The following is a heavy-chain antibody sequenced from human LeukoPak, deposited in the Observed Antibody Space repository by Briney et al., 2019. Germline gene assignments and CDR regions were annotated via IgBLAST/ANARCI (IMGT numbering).Heavy chain of an antibody. J-gene: IGHJ4*02. CDR2: IYYSGST. CDR1: GGSISSSSYY. CDR3: ARGGDYYDSSGYLY. V-gene: IGHV4-39*01. D-gene: IGHD3-22*01. Sequence: SSETLSLTCTVSGGSISSSSYYWGWIRQPPGEGLEWIGSIYYSGSTYYNASLKSRVTISVDTSKTQFSLKLSSVTAADTAVYYCARGGDYYDSSGYLYWGQGTLVTVSS.